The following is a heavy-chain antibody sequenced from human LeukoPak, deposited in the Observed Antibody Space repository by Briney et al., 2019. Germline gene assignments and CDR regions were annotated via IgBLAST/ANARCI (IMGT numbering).Heavy chain of an antibody. D-gene: IGHD4-17*01. CDR2: IYSGGST. CDR1: GFTFSSNY. J-gene: IGHJ4*02. CDR3: ARDEYGDYYFDY. Sequence: GGSLRLSCAASGFTFSSNYMSWVRQAPGEGLEWVSVIYSGGSTYYADSVKGRFTISRDNSKNTLYLQMNSLRAEDTAVYYCARDEYGDYYFDYWGQGTLVTVSS. V-gene: IGHV3-66*02.